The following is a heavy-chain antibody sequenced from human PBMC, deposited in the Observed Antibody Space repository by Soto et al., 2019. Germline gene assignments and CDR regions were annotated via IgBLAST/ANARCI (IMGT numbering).Heavy chain of an antibody. V-gene: IGHV1-3*01. D-gene: IGHD4-17*01. J-gene: IGHJ3*02. CDR1: GYTFTSYA. CDR3: ARAPTVTTYDAFDI. Sequence: ASVKVSCKASGYTFTSYAMHWVRQAPGQRLEWMGWINAGNGNTKYSQKFQGRVTITGDTSASTAYMELSSLRSEDTAVYYCARAPTVTTYDAFDIWGQGTMVTVSS. CDR2: INAGNGNT.